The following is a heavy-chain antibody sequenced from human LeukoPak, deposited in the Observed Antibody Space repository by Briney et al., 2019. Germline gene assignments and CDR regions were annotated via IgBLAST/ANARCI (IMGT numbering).Heavy chain of an antibody. CDR3: ASDRFYFGV. J-gene: IGHJ4*02. D-gene: IGHD3-16*01. V-gene: IGHV3-7*05. CDR2: VKLDGTEK. Sequence: GGSLRLSCAASGFTFSSYWMHWVRQAPGKGLEWVANVKLDGTEKYYVDSVKGRFTISRDNAKNSLYLQMNSLRAEDTAVYYCASDRFYFGVWGQGTLVTVSS. CDR1: GFTFSSYW.